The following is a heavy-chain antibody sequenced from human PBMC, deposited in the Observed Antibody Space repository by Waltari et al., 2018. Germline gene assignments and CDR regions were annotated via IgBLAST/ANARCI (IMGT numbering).Heavy chain of an antibody. CDR1: GFTFSLFA. D-gene: IGHD2-15*01. CDR3: AKDRKGGNPNDAFDI. J-gene: IGHJ3*02. CDR2: ITGSGGTT. V-gene: IGHV3-23*01. Sequence: EVQLLESGGDLVQPGGSLRLSCTVSGFTFSLFAMSWVRQAQGRGPEWVSAITGSGGTTYYADSVKGRFTISRYNSKNTVYLQMNNLRAEDTAVYYCAKDRKGGNPNDAFDIWGQGTMVTVSS.